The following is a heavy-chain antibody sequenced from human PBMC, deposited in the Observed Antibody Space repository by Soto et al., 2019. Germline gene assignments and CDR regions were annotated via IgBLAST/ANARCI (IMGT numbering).Heavy chain of an antibody. Sequence: QVQMVQSGAEVKKPGSSARVSCKVSGGTFSRHSISWVRQAPGQGLEWMGGIIPIFDATQYAQKFQGRLTITADESTTTCHMDLSGLRPEDTAIYYCARDLTSVRGSWGQGTLVPVS. D-gene: IGHD3-10*01. CDR2: IIPIFDAT. V-gene: IGHV1-69*01. CDR1: GGTFSRHS. CDR3: ARDLTSVRGS. J-gene: IGHJ4*02.